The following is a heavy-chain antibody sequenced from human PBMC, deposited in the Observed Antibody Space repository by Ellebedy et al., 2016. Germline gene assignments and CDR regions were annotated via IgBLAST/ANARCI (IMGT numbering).Heavy chain of an antibody. Sequence: SWIRQPPGKALEWLALINWGDDKYYSTSLKTRLTISKDTSKNQVVLTMTNMDPVDTATYYCARRHDYYDSSGYPYDYWGQGTLVTVSS. D-gene: IGHD3-22*01. J-gene: IGHJ4*02. CDR3: ARRHDYYDSSGYPYDY. CDR2: INWGDDK. V-gene: IGHV2-70*01.